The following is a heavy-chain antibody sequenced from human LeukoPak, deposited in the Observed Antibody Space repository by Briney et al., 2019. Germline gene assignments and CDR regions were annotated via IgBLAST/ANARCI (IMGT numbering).Heavy chain of an antibody. CDR3: ALGVVPAAIDYYYYYMDV. J-gene: IGHJ6*03. D-gene: IGHD2-2*02. V-gene: IGHV1-69*05. Sequence: ASVKVSCKASGGTFSSYAISWVRQAPGQGLEWMGGIIPIFGTANYAQKFQGRVTITTDESTSTAYMGLSSLRSEDTAVYYCALGVVPAAIDYYYYYMDVWGKGTTVTVSS. CDR2: IIPIFGTA. CDR1: GGTFSSYA.